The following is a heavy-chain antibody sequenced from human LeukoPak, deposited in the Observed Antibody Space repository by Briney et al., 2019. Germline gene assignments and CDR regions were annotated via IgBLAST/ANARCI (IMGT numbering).Heavy chain of an antibody. V-gene: IGHV1-24*01. D-gene: IGHD1-20*01. CDR2: FDPEDGET. CDR3: ATLKSRYNWNDVGSY. Sequence: ASVKVSCKVSGYTLTELSMHWVRQAPGKGLEWMGGFDPEDGETIYAQKFQGRVTMTEDTSTDTAYMELSSLRSEDTAVYYCATLKSRYNWNDVGSYWGQGTLFTVSS. CDR1: GYTLTELS. J-gene: IGHJ4*02.